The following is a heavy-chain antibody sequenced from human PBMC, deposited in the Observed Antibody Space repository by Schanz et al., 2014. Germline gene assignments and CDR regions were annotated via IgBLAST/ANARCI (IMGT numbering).Heavy chain of an antibody. V-gene: IGHV3-23*01. CDR1: GFSFSDHA. CDR2: ISGGGGTT. J-gene: IGHJ4*02. Sequence: PGGSLRLSCAASGFSFSDHAMDWVRQAPGKGLEWVSAISGGGGTTYYADSVKGRFTISRDNSKNTLYLQMNSLRAEDTAVYYCAKDAENTAMITDYFDYWGQGTLVTVSS. D-gene: IGHD5-18*01. CDR3: AKDAENTAMITDYFDY.